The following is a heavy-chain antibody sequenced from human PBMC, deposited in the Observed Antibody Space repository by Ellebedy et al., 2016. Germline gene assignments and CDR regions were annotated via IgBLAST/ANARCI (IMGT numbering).Heavy chain of an antibody. J-gene: IGHJ4*02. Sequence: GGSLRLXXAASGFTFDDYAMHWVRQVPGKGLEWVSGISYNSGTLGYADSVKGRFTISRDSATNSLYLQMNSLRTEDTALYYCVRGARWLHKPDPFDYWGQGTLVTVSS. CDR2: ISYNSGTL. CDR3: VRGARWLHKPDPFDY. D-gene: IGHD5-24*01. V-gene: IGHV3-9*01. CDR1: GFTFDDYA.